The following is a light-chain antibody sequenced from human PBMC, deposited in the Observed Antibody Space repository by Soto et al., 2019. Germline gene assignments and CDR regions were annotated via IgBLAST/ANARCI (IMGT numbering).Light chain of an antibody. J-gene: IGKJ1*01. CDR1: QSLVHSDGKTY. Sequence: IARTQTPLSPPVPLGQPASIPCRSSQSLVHSDGKTYLSWVQQRPGQPPRILIYKISNRFSGVLDRFSGSGAGTDFTLQISRVEVEDVGVDDCMQTTQLWTFGQGTKVDIK. CDR3: MQTTQLWT. CDR2: KIS. V-gene: IGKV2-24*01.